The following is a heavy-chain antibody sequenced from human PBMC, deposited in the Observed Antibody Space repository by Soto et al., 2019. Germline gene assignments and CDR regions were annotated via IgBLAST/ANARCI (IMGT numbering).Heavy chain of an antibody. D-gene: IGHD3-22*01. CDR2: FDPEDGET. CDR3: ATAKTGLYYYDSSGYPFDY. V-gene: IGHV1-24*01. CDR1: GYTLTELS. J-gene: IGHJ4*02. Sequence: ASVKVSCKVSGYTLTELSMHWVRQAPGKGLEWMGGFDPEDGETIYAQKFQGRVTMTEDTSTDTAYMELSSLRSEDTAVYYCATAKTGLYYYDSSGYPFDYWGQGTLVTVSS.